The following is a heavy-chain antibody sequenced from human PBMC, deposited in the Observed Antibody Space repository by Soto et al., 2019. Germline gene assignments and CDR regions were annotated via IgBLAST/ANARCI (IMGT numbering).Heavy chain of an antibody. CDR2: LSGSGGTT. Sequence: PGGSLRLSCAASGFTFSNYAMSWVRQAPGKGLEWVSGLSGSGGTTYYADSVKGRFTNSRDNSKKTLYLQLNSLRTEDTAVYYCAKGVTGSMSPFHYWGQGTPVTVSS. V-gene: IGHV3-23*01. CDR3: AKGVTGSMSPFHY. CDR1: GFTFSNYA. J-gene: IGHJ4*02. D-gene: IGHD2-21*02.